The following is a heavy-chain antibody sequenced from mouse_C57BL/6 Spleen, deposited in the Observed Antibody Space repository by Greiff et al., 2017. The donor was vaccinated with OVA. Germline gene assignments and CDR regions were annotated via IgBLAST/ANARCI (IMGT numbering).Heavy chain of an antibody. CDR1: GYAFSSSW. V-gene: IGHV1-82*01. CDR3: ARERRMVTTDYYAMDY. CDR2: IYPGDGDT. Sequence: QVQLKQSGPELVKPGASVKISCKASGYAFSSSWMNWVKQRPGKGLEWIGRIYPGDGDTNYNGKFKGKATLTADKSSSTAYMQLSSLTSEDSAVYFCARERRMVTTDYYAMDYWGQGTSVTVSS. J-gene: IGHJ4*01. D-gene: IGHD2-2*01.